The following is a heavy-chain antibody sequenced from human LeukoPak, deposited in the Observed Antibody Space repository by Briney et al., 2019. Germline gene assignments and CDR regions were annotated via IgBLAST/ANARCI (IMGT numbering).Heavy chain of an antibody. J-gene: IGHJ5*01. Sequence: PGGSLRLPCAASGFTFSSYGMHWVRQAPGEGLEWVAVISFDGSNKYCADSVKGRFTISRDNSKDTLYLQMNSLRAEDTAVYYCAKDPIPGRVAAAGSGWFDYWGQGTLVTVSS. CDR3: AKDPIPGRVAAAGSGWFDY. V-gene: IGHV3-30*18. CDR2: ISFDGSNK. D-gene: IGHD6-13*01. CDR1: GFTFSSYG.